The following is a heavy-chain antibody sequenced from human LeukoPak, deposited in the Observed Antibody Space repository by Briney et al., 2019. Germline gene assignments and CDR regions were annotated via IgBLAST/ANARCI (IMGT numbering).Heavy chain of an antibody. CDR2: IYHSGST. V-gene: IGHV4-38-2*01. CDR1: GYSISSAYY. J-gene: IGHJ2*01. CDR3: ARQGSGWYFDL. Sequence: SETLSLTCAVSGYSISSAYYWGWIRQPPGKGLEWIGSIYHSGSTYYNPSLKSRVTVSVDTSKNQFSLKLSSVTAADTAVYYCARQGSGWYFDLWGRGTLVTVSS.